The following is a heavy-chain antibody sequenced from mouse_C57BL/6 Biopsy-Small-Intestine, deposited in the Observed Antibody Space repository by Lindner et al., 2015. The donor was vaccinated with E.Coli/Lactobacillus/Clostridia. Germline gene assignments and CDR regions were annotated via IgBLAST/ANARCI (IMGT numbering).Heavy chain of an antibody. J-gene: IGHJ2*01. CDR2: ISSGSSTV. CDR3: ATSYYGVSLYYFDY. CDR1: GFTFSDYG. Sequence: VQLQEVWGGLVKPGGSLKLSCAASGFTFSDYGMNWVRQAPEKGLEWIAYISSGSSTVYYADTLKGRFTISRDNAKNNLYLQLSHLKTEDTAMYYCATSYYGVSLYYFDYWGQGTTLIVSS. V-gene: IGHV5-17*03. D-gene: IGHD6-1*01.